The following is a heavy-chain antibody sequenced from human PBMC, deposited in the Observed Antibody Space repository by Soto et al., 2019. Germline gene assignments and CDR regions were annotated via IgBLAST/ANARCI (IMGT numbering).Heavy chain of an antibody. V-gene: IGHV1-18*01. J-gene: IGHJ3*01. CDR1: DYIFTSYG. CDR3: ARAGDASDF. Sequence: QVQLVQSGGEVKKPGASVMVSCKASDYIFTSYGISWVRQAPGQGLEWVGWISAYNGDTNYAQRFQGRVTVTTDTSTSTAYMELRSLRSDDTAVYYCARAGDASDFWGQGTMVTVSS. D-gene: IGHD7-27*01. CDR2: ISAYNGDT.